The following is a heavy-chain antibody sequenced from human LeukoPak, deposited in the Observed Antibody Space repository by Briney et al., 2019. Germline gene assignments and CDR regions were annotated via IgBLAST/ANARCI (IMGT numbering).Heavy chain of an antibody. CDR2: ISSSSYI. CDR3: ARDRLGYSYGHPAAFDI. J-gene: IGHJ3*02. V-gene: IGHV3-21*06. CDR1: GFTFSSYS. D-gene: IGHD5-18*01. Sequence: GGSLRLSCAASGFTFSSYSMNWARQAPGKGLEWVSSISSSSYIYYADSVKGRFTISRDNAKNSLYLQMNSLRAEDTAVYYCARDRLGYSYGHPAAFDIWGQGTMVTVSS.